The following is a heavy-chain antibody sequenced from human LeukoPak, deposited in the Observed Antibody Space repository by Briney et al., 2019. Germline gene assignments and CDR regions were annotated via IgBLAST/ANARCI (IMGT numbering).Heavy chain of an antibody. D-gene: IGHD2-2*01. CDR1: GFTVSSNY. J-gene: IGHJ4*02. V-gene: IGHV3-21*06. CDR2: ISSSSTYI. CDR3: SRGGCSSTSCKPGY. Sequence: PGGSLRLSCAASGFTVSSNYVSWVRQAPGKGLEWVSSISSSSTYIYYADSVKGRFTISRDNAKYSLYLQMNSLRAEDTAVYYCSRGGCSSTSCKPGYWGQGTLVTVSS.